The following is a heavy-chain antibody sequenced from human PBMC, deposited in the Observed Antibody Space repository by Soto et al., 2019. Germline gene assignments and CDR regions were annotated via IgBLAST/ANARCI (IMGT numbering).Heavy chain of an antibody. CDR3: ATDDPRNILTGYRVAYYFAY. D-gene: IGHD3-9*01. CDR1: GYTLTELS. CDR2: FDPEDGET. Sequence: ASVKVSWKVSGYTLTELSMHWVRQAPGKGLEWMGGFDPEDGETIYAQKFQGRVTMTDDTSTDTAYMELSSLRSEDTAVYYCATDDPRNILTGYRVAYYFAYWGQGTLVTVSS. V-gene: IGHV1-24*01. J-gene: IGHJ4*02.